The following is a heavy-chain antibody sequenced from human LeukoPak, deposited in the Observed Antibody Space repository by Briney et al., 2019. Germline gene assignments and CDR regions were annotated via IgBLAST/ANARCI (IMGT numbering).Heavy chain of an antibody. D-gene: IGHD3-22*01. CDR1: GDSISRSNFY. J-gene: IGHJ4*02. V-gene: IGHV4-39*01. CDR3: ARPTYYDNSGYYY. Sequence: PSETLSLTCTVSGDSISRSNFYWGWIRQPPGKGLEWVGSVHYSGSTYYNPSLKSRVTISVDTFKNQFSLKLTSVTAADTAVYYCARPTYYDNSGYYYWGQGTLVTVSS. CDR2: VHYSGST.